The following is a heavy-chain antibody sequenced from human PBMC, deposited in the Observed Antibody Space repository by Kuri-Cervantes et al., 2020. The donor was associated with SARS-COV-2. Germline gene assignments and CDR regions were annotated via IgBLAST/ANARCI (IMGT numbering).Heavy chain of an antibody. CDR2: SYYSGST. V-gene: IGHV4-39*01. D-gene: IGHD6-19*01. J-gene: IGHJ6*02. CDR3: ARGVRAAVGGTLITIYYYYGMDV. Sequence: SETLSLTCTVSGGSISSSSYYGGWVRQHQGKGQEWIGSSYYSGSTYYNPSLKSRVTISVDTSKNQFSLKLSSVTAADTAVYYCARGVRAAVGGTLITIYYYYGMDVWGQETTVTVSS. CDR1: GGSISSSSYY.